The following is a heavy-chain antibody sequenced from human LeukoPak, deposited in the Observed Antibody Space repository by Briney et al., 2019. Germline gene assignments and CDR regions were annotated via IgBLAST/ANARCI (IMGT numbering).Heavy chain of an antibody. D-gene: IGHD6-13*01. CDR2: INPNSGGT. CDR3: ARRIAAAGTSWLDP. CDR1: GYTFTGYY. V-gene: IGHV1-2*02. J-gene: IGHJ5*02. Sequence: GASVKVSCKASGYTFTGYYMHWVRQAPGQGLEWMGWINPNSGGTNYAQKFQGRVTMTRDTSISTAYMELSRLRSDDTAVYYCARRIAAAGTSWLDPWGQGTLVTVSS.